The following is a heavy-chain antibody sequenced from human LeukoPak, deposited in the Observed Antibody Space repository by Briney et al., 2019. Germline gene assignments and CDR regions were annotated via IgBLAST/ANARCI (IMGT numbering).Heavy chain of an antibody. CDR3: ARDSSSWYGPKPLDY. Sequence: ASVKVSCKASGYTFTSYGISWVRQAPGQGLEWMGWISAYNGNTNYAQKLQGRVTMTTDTSTSTAYMELRSLRSDDTAVYYCARDSSSWYGPKPLDYWGQGTLVTVSS. J-gene: IGHJ4*02. D-gene: IGHD6-13*01. CDR1: GYTFTSYG. CDR2: ISAYNGNT. V-gene: IGHV1-18*01.